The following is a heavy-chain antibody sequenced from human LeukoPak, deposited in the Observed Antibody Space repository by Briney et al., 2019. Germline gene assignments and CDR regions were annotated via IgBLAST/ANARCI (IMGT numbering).Heavy chain of an antibody. CDR2: INYNGAIT. CDR1: GFTFSSYG. CDR3: ARDRLGPSFSVSHFDL. Sequence: GRSLRLSCAASGFTFSSYGMHWVRRAPGKGLEWLCAINYNGAITDYADSVKGRFTISRDNAKNSLYLRMDSLRAEDTALYYCARDRLGPSFSVSHFDLWGQGTLVTVSS. V-gene: IGHV3-20*04. D-gene: IGHD3-3*02. J-gene: IGHJ4*02.